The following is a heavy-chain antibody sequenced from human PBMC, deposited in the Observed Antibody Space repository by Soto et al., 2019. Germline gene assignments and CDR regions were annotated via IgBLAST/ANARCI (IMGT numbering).Heavy chain of an antibody. V-gene: IGHV3-20*04. Sequence: GGSLRLSCAASGFTFDDYGMSWVRQATGKGLEWVSGINWNGGSTYYADSVKGRFTISRDNSKNTLYLQMNSLRAEDTALYYCAKDRNGGSYYYYGMDVWGQGTTVTVSS. J-gene: IGHJ6*02. CDR1: GFTFDDYG. CDR3: AKDRNGGSYYYYGMDV. CDR2: INWNGGST. D-gene: IGHD1-26*01.